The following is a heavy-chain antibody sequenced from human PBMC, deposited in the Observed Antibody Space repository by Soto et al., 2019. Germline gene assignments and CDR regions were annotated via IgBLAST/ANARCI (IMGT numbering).Heavy chain of an antibody. Sequence: QITLKESGPTLVKPTQTLTLTCTFSAFSLTTSGVGVGWVRQPPGKALEWLALIYWDDDKRYNPSLKTRLTITKDITRNQAVLRMTNVDPVDTATYYRVHFPAAGDPVLDYRGQGTLVIVSS. CDR2: IYWDDDK. J-gene: IGHJ4*02. V-gene: IGHV2-5*02. CDR3: VHFPAAGDPVLDY. CDR1: AFSLTTSGVG. D-gene: IGHD6-13*01.